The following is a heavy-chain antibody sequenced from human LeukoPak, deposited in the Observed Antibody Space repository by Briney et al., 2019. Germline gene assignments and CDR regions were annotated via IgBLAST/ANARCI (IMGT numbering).Heavy chain of an antibody. J-gene: IGHJ6*03. CDR3: ARIGSGRFYYYMDV. Sequence: SGGSLRLSCAASGFSFNDYSMSWVRQAPGKGLEWVSSITSGSTFIYYAVSVRGRFTISTDNAKNSLYLQMNSLRAEDTAVYYCARIGSGRFYYYMDVWGKGTTVTVSS. D-gene: IGHD3-10*01. CDR1: GFSFNDYS. V-gene: IGHV3-21*01. CDR2: ITSGSTFI.